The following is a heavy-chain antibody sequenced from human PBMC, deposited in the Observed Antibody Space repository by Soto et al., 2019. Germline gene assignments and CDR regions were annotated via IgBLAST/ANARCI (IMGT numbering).Heavy chain of an antibody. Sequence: ASVKVSCKASGYTFTGYYMHWVRQAPGQGLEWMGWINPNSGGTNYAQKFQGRVTMTRDTSISTAYMELSRLRSDDTAVYYCARVPARLHGMDVWDQGTTVTVSS. J-gene: IGHJ6*02. CDR1: GYTFTGYY. CDR2: INPNSGGT. D-gene: IGHD6-6*01. V-gene: IGHV1-2*02. CDR3: ARVPARLHGMDV.